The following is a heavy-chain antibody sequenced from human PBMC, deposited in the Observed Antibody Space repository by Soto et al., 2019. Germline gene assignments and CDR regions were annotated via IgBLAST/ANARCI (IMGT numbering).Heavy chain of an antibody. J-gene: IGHJ6*02. Sequence: GESLKISCKGSGYSFTSYWIGWVRQMPGKGLEWMGIIYPGDSDTRYSPSFQGQVTISADKSISTAYLQWSSLKASDTAMYYYDSSGYQNYYYYYGMDVWGQGTTVTVSS. CDR3: DSSGYQNYYYYYGMDV. CDR1: GYSFTSYW. CDR2: IYPGDSDT. D-gene: IGHD3-22*01. V-gene: IGHV5-51*01.